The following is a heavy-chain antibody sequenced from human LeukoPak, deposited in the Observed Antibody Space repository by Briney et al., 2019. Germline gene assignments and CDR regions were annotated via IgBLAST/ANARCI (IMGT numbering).Heavy chain of an antibody. D-gene: IGHD3-22*01. V-gene: IGHV3-74*01. CDR2: IKSDGST. J-gene: IGHJ1*01. CDR1: GFTFSSYW. CDR3: ARAPSEIGGYYPEYFRH. Sequence: GGSLRLSCAPSGFTFSSYWMHWVRQAPGKGLMCVSRIKSDGSTNYADSVKGRFTISRHNAKNTVSLQMEGLRAEDTGVYYCARAPSEIGGYYPEYFRHWGQGTLVTVSS.